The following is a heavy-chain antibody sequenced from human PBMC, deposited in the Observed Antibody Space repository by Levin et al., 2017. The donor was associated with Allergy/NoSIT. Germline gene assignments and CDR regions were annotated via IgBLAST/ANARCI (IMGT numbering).Heavy chain of an antibody. Sequence: PGGSLRLSCAASGFTFSDYFMSWIRHSPGKGLEWVSHISSSGSYTNYGDSVKGRFTISRDNAKNSLFLQMDSLRADDTAIYYCARHNNDWTGLDNWGQGALVNVSS. D-gene: IGHD1-1*01. J-gene: IGHJ4*02. V-gene: IGHV3-11*03. CDR3: ARHNNDWTGLDN. CDR1: GFTFSDYF. CDR2: ISSSGSYT.